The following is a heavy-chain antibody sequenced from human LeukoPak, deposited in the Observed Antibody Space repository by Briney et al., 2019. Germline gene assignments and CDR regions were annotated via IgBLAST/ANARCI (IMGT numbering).Heavy chain of an antibody. V-gene: IGHV3-9*01. CDR2: ISWNSGSI. Sequence: GGSLRLSCAASGFTFDDYAMHWVRQAPGKGLEWVSGISWNSGSIGYADSVKGRFTISRDNAKNSLYLQMNSLRAEDTAVYYCTSATRRSRPYYYDSASYYNDAFDIWGQGTMVTVSS. D-gene: IGHD3-10*01. CDR3: TSATRRSRPYYYDSASYYNDAFDI. J-gene: IGHJ3*02. CDR1: GFTFDDYA.